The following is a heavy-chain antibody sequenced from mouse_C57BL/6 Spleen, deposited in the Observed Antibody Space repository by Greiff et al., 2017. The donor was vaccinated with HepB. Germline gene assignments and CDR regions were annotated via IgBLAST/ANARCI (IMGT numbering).Heavy chain of an antibody. V-gene: IGHV14-4*01. CDR1: GFNIKDDY. Sequence: EVQLQQSGAELVRPGASVKLSCTASGFNIKDDYMHWVKQRPEQGLEWIGWIDPENGDTEYASKFQGKATITADTSSNTAYLQLSSLTSEDTAVYYCTTNDGYPSLFAYWGQGTLVTVSA. D-gene: IGHD2-3*01. CDR2: IDPENGDT. J-gene: IGHJ3*01. CDR3: TTNDGYPSLFAY.